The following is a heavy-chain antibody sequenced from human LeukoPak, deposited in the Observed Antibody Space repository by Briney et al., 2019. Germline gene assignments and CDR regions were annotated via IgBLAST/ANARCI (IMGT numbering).Heavy chain of an antibody. D-gene: IGHD3-16*02. CDR1: GGSFSGYF. CDR3: ARSEELSLYDY. CDR2: INHSGST. V-gene: IGHV4-34*01. J-gene: IGHJ4*02. Sequence: SETLSLTCAVYGGSFSGYFWSWIRLPPGKGLEWIGEINHSGSTNYNPSLKSRVTISVDTFKNQFSLKLSSVTAADTAVYYCARSEELSLYDYWGQGTLVTVSS.